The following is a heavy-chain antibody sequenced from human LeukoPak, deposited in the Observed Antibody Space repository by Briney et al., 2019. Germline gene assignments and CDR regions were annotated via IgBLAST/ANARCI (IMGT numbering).Heavy chain of an antibody. V-gene: IGHV5-51*01. CDR1: GYSFTSYW. CDR3: ARRRDERGYKDIFDI. CDR2: IYPGGSDT. J-gene: IGHJ3*02. D-gene: IGHD5-18*01. Sequence: GESLQISCKGSGYSFTSYWIGWVRQLPGKGREWMRIIYPGGSDTRYSPSFQGQVTIPADKSISTAYLQWSSLKASDTAMYYCARRRDERGYKDIFDIWGQGTMVTVSS.